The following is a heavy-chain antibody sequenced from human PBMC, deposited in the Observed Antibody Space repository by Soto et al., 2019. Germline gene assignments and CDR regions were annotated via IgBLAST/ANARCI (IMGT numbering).Heavy chain of an antibody. D-gene: IGHD3-10*01. CDR3: ARGSTDSYPGSRIFDF. J-gene: IGHJ4*02. CDR1: GLTFGSRA. Sequence: AGGSLRLSCVASGLTFGSRAMTWVRQAPGEGLQGVSTITDTGGDAKYADSVRGRFVISRDNSKKTLYLQMTSLTAEDSAMYYCARGSTDSYPGSRIFDFWGRGTLVTVSS. CDR2: ITDTGGDA. V-gene: IGHV3-23*01.